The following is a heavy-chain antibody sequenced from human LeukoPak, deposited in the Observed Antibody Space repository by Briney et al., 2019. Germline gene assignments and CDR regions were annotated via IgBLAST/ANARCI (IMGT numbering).Heavy chain of an antibody. CDR1: GGSISGSY. V-gene: IGHV4-59*08. Sequence: SETLSLTRTVSGGSISGSYWSWIRQPPGQGLESIGYIYDSGSNNKNPSLRSRVTLPVDTSKNQFSLKLTSVTAANTAFYFCARXPXXXYNXRLEYWXQGILVTVSS. CDR3: ARXPXXXYNXRLEY. J-gene: IGHJ4*02. CDR2: IYDSGSN. D-gene: IGHD5-24*01.